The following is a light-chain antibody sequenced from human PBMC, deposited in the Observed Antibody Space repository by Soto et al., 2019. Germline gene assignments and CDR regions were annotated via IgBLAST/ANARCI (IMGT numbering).Light chain of an antibody. CDR3: QQYDNLPLT. Sequence: DIHMTQSPSPLSASVGDRVAITCRASQSISSSLAWYQQKPGKAPKLLIYDASNLETGVPSRFSGSGSGTDFTFTISSLQPEDIATYYCQQYDNLPLTFGGGTKVDIK. J-gene: IGKJ4*01. V-gene: IGKV1-33*01. CDR2: DAS. CDR1: QSISSS.